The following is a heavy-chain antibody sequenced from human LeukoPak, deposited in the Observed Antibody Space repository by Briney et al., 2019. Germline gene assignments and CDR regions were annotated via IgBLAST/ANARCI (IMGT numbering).Heavy chain of an antibody. CDR1: GHPIINTYY. CDR2: IHHSGNRFETGST. J-gene: IGHJ4*02. V-gene: IGHV4-28*01. Sequence: SETLSLTCTVSGHPIINTYYWGWIRQSPGKGLEWIGSIHHSGNRFETGSTHYNPSLRSRVTVSADTSKNQFSLTLRSVTAADTAVYFCARNASSGFFNDWGQGTLVTVSS. D-gene: IGHD6-25*01. CDR3: ARNASSGFFND.